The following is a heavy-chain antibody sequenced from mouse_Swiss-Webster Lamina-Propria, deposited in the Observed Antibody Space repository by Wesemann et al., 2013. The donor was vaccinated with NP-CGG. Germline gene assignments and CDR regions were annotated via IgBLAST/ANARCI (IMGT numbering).Heavy chain of an antibody. J-gene: IGHJ3*01. V-gene: IGHV5-6*01. D-gene: IGHD2-2*01. CDR2: ISSGGSYT. CDR3: ARHGDGYDGGNRGLAY. CDR1: GFTFSSYG. Sequence: EVQLVESGGDLVKPGGSLKLSCAASGFTFSSYGMSWVRQTPDKRLEWVATISSGGSYTYYPDSVKGRFTISRDNAKNTLYLQMSSLKSEDTAMYYCARHGDGYDGGNRGLAYWGQGTLVTVSA.